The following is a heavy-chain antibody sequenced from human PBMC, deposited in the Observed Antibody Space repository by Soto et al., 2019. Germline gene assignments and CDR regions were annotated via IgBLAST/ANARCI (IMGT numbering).Heavy chain of an antibody. D-gene: IGHD3-22*01. CDR2: INAGNGNT. J-gene: IGHJ6*02. V-gene: IGHV1-3*01. CDR1: GYTFTSYG. CDR3: ARDPNDSSAYYHHYYYGMDV. Sequence: QIQLMQSGAEVKKPGASVKVSCKASGYTFTSYGIHWVRQAPGPRLEWTGWINAGNGNTKYSEKFQGRVTITRDTSASTSYLDLSSLRSEDTAVYYCARDPNDSSAYYHHYYYGMDVWGQGTTVTVSS.